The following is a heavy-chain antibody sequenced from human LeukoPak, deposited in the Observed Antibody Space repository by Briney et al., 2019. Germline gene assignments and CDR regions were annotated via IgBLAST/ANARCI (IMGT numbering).Heavy chain of an antibody. CDR2: INWNGGST. CDR3: ARESRSGYYTTRSGYFDY. CDR1: GLTFDDYG. J-gene: IGHJ4*02. Sequence: GGSLRLSCVASGLTFDDYGMSWVRQAPGKGLEWVSGINWNGGSTTYAGSVEGRFTISRDNAKNSLDLQMNSLRAEDTALYYCARESRSGYYTTRSGYFDYWGQGTLVTVSS. V-gene: IGHV3-20*04. D-gene: IGHD3-3*01.